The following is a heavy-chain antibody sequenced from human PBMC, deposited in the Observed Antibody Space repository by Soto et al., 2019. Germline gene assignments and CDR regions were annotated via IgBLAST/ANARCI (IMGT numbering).Heavy chain of an antibody. V-gene: IGHV2-5*02. CDR1: GFSLSSTRMA. CDR3: AHIVVAGLGYYFDY. Sequence: QITLKESGPPLVKPTQTLTLTCTFSGFSLSSTRMAVGWIRQPPGKALEWLALIYWDDDKRYSPFLKSRLTITKDTSKNQEVLTMSNMDPVDTARYYCAHIVVAGLGYYFDYWGQGTLVTVSS. CDR2: IYWDDDK. D-gene: IGHD6-19*01. J-gene: IGHJ4*02.